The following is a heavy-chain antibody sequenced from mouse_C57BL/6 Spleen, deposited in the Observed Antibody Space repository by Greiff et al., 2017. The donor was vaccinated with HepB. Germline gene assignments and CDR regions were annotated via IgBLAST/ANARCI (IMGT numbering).Heavy chain of an antibody. CDR3: AICYGSGLGY. CDR2: IYPGSGNT. D-gene: IGHD1-1*01. Sequence: VQLVESGAELVRPGASVKLSCKASGYTFTDYYINWVKQRPGQGLEWIGRIYPGSGNTYYNEKFKGKATLTAAKSSRTAYMHLSSLTSEDSAVYFCAICYGSGLGYWGQGTLVTVSA. J-gene: IGHJ3*01. V-gene: IGHV1-76*01. CDR1: GYTFTDYY.